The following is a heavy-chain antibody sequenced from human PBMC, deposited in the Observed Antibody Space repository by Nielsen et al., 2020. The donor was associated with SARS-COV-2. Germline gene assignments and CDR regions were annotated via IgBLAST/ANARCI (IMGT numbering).Heavy chain of an antibody. D-gene: IGHD3-16*01. CDR3: ARDDRGILPLYYYGMDV. J-gene: IGHJ6*02. CDR1: GFTFSSYS. Sequence: GESLKISCAASGFTFSSYSMNWVRQAPGKGLEWVSSISSSSSYIYYADSVKGRFTISRDNAKNSLYLQMNSLRAEDTAVYYCARDDRGILPLYYYGMDVWGQGTTVTVSS. CDR2: ISSSSSYI. V-gene: IGHV3-21*01.